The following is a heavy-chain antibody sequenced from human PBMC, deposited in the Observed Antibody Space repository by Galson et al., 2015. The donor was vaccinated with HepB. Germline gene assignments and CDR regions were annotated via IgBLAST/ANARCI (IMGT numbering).Heavy chain of an antibody. Sequence: SETLSLTCTVSGGSISSYYWSWIRQPPGKGLEWIGYIYYSGSTNYNPSLKSRVTISVDTSKNQFSLKLSSVTAADTAVYYCARRIARGHGMDVWGQGTTVTVSS. CDR3: ARRIARGHGMDV. V-gene: IGHV4-59*08. CDR2: IYYSGST. J-gene: IGHJ6*02. CDR1: GGSISSYY. D-gene: IGHD2-21*01.